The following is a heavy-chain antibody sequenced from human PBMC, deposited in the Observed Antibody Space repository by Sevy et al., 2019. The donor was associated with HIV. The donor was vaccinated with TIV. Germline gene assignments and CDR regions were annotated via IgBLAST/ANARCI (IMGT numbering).Heavy chain of an antibody. CDR3: AKTIFGVAQVFDM. D-gene: IGHD3-3*01. V-gene: IGHV3-23*01. CDR1: GFNFGSYS. Sequence: GGSLRLSCAVSGFNFGSYSMNWVRQGPGKGLEWVAGISDNGGETYHAVSVKGRFTVARDNSKNTLFLQMYSLRAEDTAVYYCAKTIFGVAQVFDMWGQGTMVTVSS. J-gene: IGHJ3*02. CDR2: ISDNGGET.